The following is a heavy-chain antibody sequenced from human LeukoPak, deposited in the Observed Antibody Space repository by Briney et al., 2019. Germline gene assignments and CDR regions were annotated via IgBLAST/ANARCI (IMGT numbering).Heavy chain of an antibody. CDR3: ARGGYGLNYFDY. D-gene: IGHD4-17*01. J-gene: IGHJ4*02. V-gene: IGHV3-20*04. CDR1: GFTFDDYG. Sequence: GGSLRLSCAASGFTFDDYGMSWVRQAPGKGLEWVSGINWNGGSTGYADSVKGRFTISRDNAKNSLYLQTNSLRAEDTALYYCARGGYGLNYFDYWGQGTLVTVSS. CDR2: INWNGGST.